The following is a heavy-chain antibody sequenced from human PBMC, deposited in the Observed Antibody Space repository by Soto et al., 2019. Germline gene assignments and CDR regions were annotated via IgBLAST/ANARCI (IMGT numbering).Heavy chain of an antibody. V-gene: IGHV4-4*07. CDR3: ARGMTPPGAPAWYYFDS. CDR2: FSLSGTT. Sequence: ASETLSLTCSVSGASIAGSSYWSWIRQPAGKGLEWIGRFSLSGTTNYSPSLRSRVTMSADVSKNQFSLRLTSATAADTALYYCARGMTPPGAPAWYYFDSWGQGTLVTVSS. D-gene: IGHD2-8*02. CDR1: GASIAGSSY. J-gene: IGHJ4*02.